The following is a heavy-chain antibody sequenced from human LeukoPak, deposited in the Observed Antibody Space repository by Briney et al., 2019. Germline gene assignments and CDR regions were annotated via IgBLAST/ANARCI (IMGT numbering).Heavy chain of an antibody. CDR1: GFTFGDYA. V-gene: IGHV3-49*03. J-gene: IGHJ4*02. Sequence: GGSLRLPCTTSGFTFGDYAMSWFHQAPGKGLEWVGFIRSTAYGGTTEYAASVKGRFTISRDDSKSIAYLQMNSLKTEDTAVYYCTKSRYYDYVWGGYWGQGTLVTVSS. D-gene: IGHD3-16*01. CDR3: TKSRYYDYVWGGY. CDR2: IRSTAYGGTT.